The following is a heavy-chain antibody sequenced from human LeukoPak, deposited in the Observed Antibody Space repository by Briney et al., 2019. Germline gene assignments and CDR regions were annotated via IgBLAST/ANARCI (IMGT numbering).Heavy chain of an antibody. CDR3: AKEDDFGNHFDY. Sequence: PGGSLRLSCAASGFTFSSYAMTWVRQAPGKGLEWVSVISGSRGGTYYADSVKGRFIISRDNFKNTVYLQMNSLRAEDAAVYYCAKEDDFGNHFDYWGQGTLVTVSS. J-gene: IGHJ4*02. CDR1: GFTFSSYA. CDR2: ISGSRGGT. D-gene: IGHD4-11*01. V-gene: IGHV3-23*01.